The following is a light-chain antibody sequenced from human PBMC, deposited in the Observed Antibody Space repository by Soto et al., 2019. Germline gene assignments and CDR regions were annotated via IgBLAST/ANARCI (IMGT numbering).Light chain of an antibody. Sequence: EIVLTQSPGTLSLSPGEGATLSCRASQSVSSSSLAWYQQKPGQAPRLLIYGASSRATGIPDRFSGSGSGTDFSLTISRLEPEDFAVYYCQQYGRSPLTFGGGTKVDI. CDR1: QSVSSSS. CDR3: QQYGRSPLT. V-gene: IGKV3-20*01. J-gene: IGKJ4*01. CDR2: GAS.